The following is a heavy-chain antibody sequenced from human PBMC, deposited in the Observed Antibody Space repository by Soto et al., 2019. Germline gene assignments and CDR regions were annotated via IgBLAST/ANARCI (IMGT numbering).Heavy chain of an antibody. CDR1: GFTFANFG. CDR2: ISSSGRRT. CDR3: AKVAKNGVIDEYFDC. D-gene: IGHD3-16*02. J-gene: IGHJ4*02. V-gene: IGHV3-23*01. Sequence: PGGSLRLSCGTSGFTFANFGMGWVRQAPGEGLYWVSGISSSGRRTYYADSVKGRFTISRDNSKNTLYLQMDSLRGDDPAVCYFAKVAKNGVIDEYFDCRGQEALVTVSS.